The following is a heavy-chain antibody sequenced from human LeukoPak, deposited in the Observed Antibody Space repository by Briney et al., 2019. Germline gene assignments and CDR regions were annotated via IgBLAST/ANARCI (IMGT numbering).Heavy chain of an antibody. CDR1: GFAFSFYS. D-gene: IGHD3-10*01. J-gene: IGHJ4*02. CDR3: ARASGSGRRYFDY. CDR2: ISSSRTTI. V-gene: IGHV3-48*02. Sequence: GGSLRLSCAASGFAFSFYSMNWVRQAPGKGLEWVSYISSSRTTIYYGDSVMGRFSISRDNAKNSQYLQMNSLRDEDTAVYYCARASGSGRRYFDYWGQGTLVTVSS.